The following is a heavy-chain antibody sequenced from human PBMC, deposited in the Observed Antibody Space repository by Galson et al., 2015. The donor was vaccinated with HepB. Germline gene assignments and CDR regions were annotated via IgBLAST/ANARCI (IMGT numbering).Heavy chain of an antibody. CDR3: ARGDYYDSSGYFSTPQNNWFDP. D-gene: IGHD3-22*01. CDR1: GFTFSSYS. Sequence: SLRLSCAVSGFTFSSYSMNWVRQAPGKGLEWVSSISSSSSYIYYADSVKGRFTISRDNAKNSLYLQMNSLRAEDTAVYYCARGDYYDSSGYFSTPQNNWFDPWGQGTLVTVSS. CDR2: ISSSSSYI. V-gene: IGHV3-21*01. J-gene: IGHJ5*02.